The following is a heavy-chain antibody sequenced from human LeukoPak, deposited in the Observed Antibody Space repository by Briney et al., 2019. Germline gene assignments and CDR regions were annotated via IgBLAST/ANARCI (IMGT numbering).Heavy chain of an antibody. Sequence: GGSLRLSCAASGFTFSSYWMSWVRQAPGKGLEWVANIKQDGSEKYYVDSVKGRFTISRDNAKNSLYLQMNSLRAEDTAVYYCARGPFYGDYVLGYWGQGTLVIVSS. CDR2: IKQDGSEK. V-gene: IGHV3-7*01. CDR1: GFTFSSYW. CDR3: ARGPFYGDYVLGY. D-gene: IGHD4-17*01. J-gene: IGHJ4*02.